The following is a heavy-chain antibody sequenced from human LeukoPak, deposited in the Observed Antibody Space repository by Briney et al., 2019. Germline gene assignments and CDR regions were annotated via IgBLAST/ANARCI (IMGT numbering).Heavy chain of an antibody. Sequence: GGSLRLSCEASGFTFSSYAMSWVRQAPGKGLEWASGISGIGANTYYADSVRGRFTISRDNSKNTLYLQMNSLRAEDTAVYYCAKRLLGYADSSPIDYWGQGTLVTVSS. CDR2: ISGIGANT. J-gene: IGHJ4*02. D-gene: IGHD4-17*01. V-gene: IGHV3-23*01. CDR1: GFTFSSYA. CDR3: AKRLLGYADSSPIDY.